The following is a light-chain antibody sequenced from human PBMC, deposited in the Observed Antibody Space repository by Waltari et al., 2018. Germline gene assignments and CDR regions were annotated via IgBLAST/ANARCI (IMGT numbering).Light chain of an antibody. CDR1: SSDVGGYNY. J-gene: IGLJ3*02. Sequence: QSALTQPASVSGSPGPSITISCTGTSSDVGGYNYVSWYQQPPGKAPNVMIYDVSKRPSGGSNRFSGSKSGNTASLTIAGLQAEDEADYYCSSYTSSSTWVFGGGTKLTVL. CDR3: SSYTSSSTWV. CDR2: DVS. V-gene: IGLV2-14*01.